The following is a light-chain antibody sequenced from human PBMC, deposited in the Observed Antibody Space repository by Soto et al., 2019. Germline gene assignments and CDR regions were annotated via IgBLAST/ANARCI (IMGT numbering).Light chain of an antibody. V-gene: IGKV3-11*01. CDR3: HQRSNWPPLT. CDR2: DAS. J-gene: IGKJ4*01. Sequence: EIVLTQSPATLSLSPGERATLSCRASQSVGGYLDWYQQKPGQAPRLLIYDASNRASGIPARFSGSGSGTDFALTISRREPEDLAVYYCHQRSNWPPLTFGGGNKVEIK. CDR1: QSVGGY.